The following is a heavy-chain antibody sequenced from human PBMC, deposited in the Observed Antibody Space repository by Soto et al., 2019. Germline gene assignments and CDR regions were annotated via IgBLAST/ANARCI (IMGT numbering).Heavy chain of an antibody. CDR2: IKQDGSEK. CDR3: ARDLIVLVPAANYYYYYGIDV. J-gene: IGHJ6*02. D-gene: IGHD2-2*01. V-gene: IGHV3-7*01. Sequence: TGGSLRLSCAASGFTFSSYWMSWVRQAPGKGLEWVANIKQDGSEKYYVDSVKGRFTISRDNAKNSLYLQMNSLRAEDTAVYYCARDLIVLVPAANYYYYYGIDVWGQGTTVT. CDR1: GFTFSSYW.